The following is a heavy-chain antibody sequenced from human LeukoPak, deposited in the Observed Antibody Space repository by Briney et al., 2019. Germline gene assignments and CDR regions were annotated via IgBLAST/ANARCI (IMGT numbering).Heavy chain of an antibody. CDR1: GGTFSSYA. V-gene: IGHV1-69*04. D-gene: IGHD5-12*01. CDR3: AREVVATPRNSGWTGFDY. Sequence: SVKVSCKASGGTFSSYAISWVRQAPGQGLEWMGRIIPILGIANYAQKFQGRVTITADKSTSTAYMELSSLRSEDTAVYYCAREVVATPRNSGWTGFDYWGRGTLVTVSS. J-gene: IGHJ4*02. CDR2: IIPILGIA.